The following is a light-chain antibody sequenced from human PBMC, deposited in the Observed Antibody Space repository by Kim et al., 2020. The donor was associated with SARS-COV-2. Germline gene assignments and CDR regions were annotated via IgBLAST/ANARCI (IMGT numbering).Light chain of an antibody. V-gene: IGLV1-40*01. CDR1: SSNIGACYD. Sequence: GVTISCTGSSSNIGACYDVHWYQQLPGTTPKLLIYGNSNRPSGVPDRFSGSKSGTSASLAITGLQAEDEADYYCQSYDSSLSGGVFGGGTKLTVL. CDR3: QSYDSSLSGGV. J-gene: IGLJ3*02. CDR2: GNS.